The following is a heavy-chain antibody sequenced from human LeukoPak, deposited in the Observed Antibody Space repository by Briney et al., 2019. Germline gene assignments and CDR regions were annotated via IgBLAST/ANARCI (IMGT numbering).Heavy chain of an antibody. CDR1: GYTFTSYG. CDR2: ISAYNGNT. Sequence: GASVKVSCKASGYTFTSYGISWVRQAPGQGLEWMGWISAYNGNTNYAQKLQGRVTMTTDTSTSTAYMELRSLRSDDTAVYYCAISSSGRRPSYFDYWGQGTLVTVSS. V-gene: IGHV1-18*01. J-gene: IGHJ4*02. CDR3: AISSSGRRPSYFDY. D-gene: IGHD3-22*01.